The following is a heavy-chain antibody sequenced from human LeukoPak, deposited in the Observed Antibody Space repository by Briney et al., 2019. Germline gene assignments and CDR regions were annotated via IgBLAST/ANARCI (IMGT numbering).Heavy chain of an antibody. Sequence: SETLSLTCSVSGAPIRDYYWTWIRQSPGKGLEWIGYLHYSGSTSYNPSLKSRVTTSVDVSKNQFSLKLTSVTAEDTAIYYCARGYWFDLWGQGTRFTVSS. CDR2: LHYSGST. J-gene: IGHJ5*02. CDR3: ARGYWFDL. V-gene: IGHV4-59*08. CDR1: GAPIRDYY.